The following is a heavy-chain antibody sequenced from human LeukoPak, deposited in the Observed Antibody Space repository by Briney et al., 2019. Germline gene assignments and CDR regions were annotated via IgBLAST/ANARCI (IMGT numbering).Heavy chain of an antibody. CDR1: GFTFITND. D-gene: IGHD1-14*01. CDR3: ARGVEPLAANTLAY. CDR2: LYSDGNT. V-gene: IGHV3-53*01. J-gene: IGHJ4*02. Sequence: PGGSLRLSCAASGFTFITNDMTWVRQAPGKGLEWVSVLYSDGNTKYADSVQGRFTISRDNSKNTLYFEMNSLSPDDTAVYYCARGVEPLAANTLAYWGQGTLVTVSS.